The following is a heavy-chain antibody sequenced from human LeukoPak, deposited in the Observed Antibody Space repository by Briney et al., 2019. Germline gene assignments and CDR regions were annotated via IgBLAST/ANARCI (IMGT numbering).Heavy chain of an antibody. Sequence: PPETLSLTCTVSGGSINSYYWSWIRQPAGKGLEWIGRIYTSGSTNYNPSLKSRVTMSVDTSKNQFSLKLSSVTAADTAVYYCARTMTYYDFWSGSTKGWFDPWGQGTLVTVSS. D-gene: IGHD3-3*01. CDR1: GGSINSYY. J-gene: IGHJ5*02. V-gene: IGHV4-4*07. CDR3: ARTMTYYDFWSGSTKGWFDP. CDR2: IYTSGST.